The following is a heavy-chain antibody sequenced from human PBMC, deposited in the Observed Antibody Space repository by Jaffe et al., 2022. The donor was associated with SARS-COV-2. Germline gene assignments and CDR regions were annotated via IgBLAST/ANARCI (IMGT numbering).Heavy chain of an antibody. V-gene: IGHV4-59*01. CDR2: IYYSGST. CDR3: AGRGAAMVTLRYYGMDV. J-gene: IGHJ6*02. Sequence: QVQLQESGPGLVKPSETLSLTCTVSGGSISSYYWSWIRQPPGKGLEWIGYIYYSGSTNYNPSLKSRVTISVDTSKNQFSLKLSSVTAADTAVYYCAGRGAAMVTLRYYGMDVWGQGTTVTVSS. CDR1: GGSISSYY. D-gene: IGHD5-18*01.